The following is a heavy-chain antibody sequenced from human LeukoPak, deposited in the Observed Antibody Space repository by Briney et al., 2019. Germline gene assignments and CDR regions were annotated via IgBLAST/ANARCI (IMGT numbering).Heavy chain of an antibody. CDR1: GYTFTSYG. D-gene: IGHD2-21*02. Sequence: ASVKVSCKASGYTFTSYGISWVRQAPGQGLEWMGWISAYNGNTNYAQTLQGRVTMTTDTTTTTAYMELRSLRSDDTAVYYCSRDCGSDWCIFDFWGQGTLVTVSS. CDR2: ISAYNGNT. CDR3: SRDCGSDWCIFDF. V-gene: IGHV1-18*01. J-gene: IGHJ4*02.